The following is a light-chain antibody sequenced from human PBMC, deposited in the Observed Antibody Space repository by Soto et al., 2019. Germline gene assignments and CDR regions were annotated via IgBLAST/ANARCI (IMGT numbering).Light chain of an antibody. CDR2: KTS. CDR1: TGAVTSDYY. V-gene: IGLV7-43*01. Sequence: QAVVTQEPSLTVSPGGTVTLTCALTTGAVTSDYYPNWFQRKPGQAHRTLIYKTSNKHSWTPARFSGSLLGGKAALTLSGVQPEDGADYYCALLYRGSWVFGGGTKVTVL. CDR3: ALLYRGSWV. J-gene: IGLJ3*02.